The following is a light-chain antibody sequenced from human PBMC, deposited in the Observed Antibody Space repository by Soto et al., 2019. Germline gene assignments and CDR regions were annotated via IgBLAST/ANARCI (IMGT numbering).Light chain of an antibody. CDR2: RAS. V-gene: IGKV3-20*01. Sequence: EIVLTQSPGTLSLSPGERATLSCRASQVITSSYLSWYQQKPGQAPRLLISRASTRAAGVPDRFSGSGSGIDFTLSISRLEPEDFAVYYCHQYGSSPPYTFGQGTKLEIK. CDR3: HQYGSSPPYT. CDR1: QVITSSY. J-gene: IGKJ2*01.